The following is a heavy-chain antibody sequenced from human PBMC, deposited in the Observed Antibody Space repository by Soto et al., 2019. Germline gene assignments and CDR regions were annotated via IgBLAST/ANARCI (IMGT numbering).Heavy chain of an antibody. J-gene: IGHJ6*04. V-gene: IGHV3-48*01. CDR3: AREGSVYDV. CDR2: ISSSSSTI. D-gene: IGHD2-15*01. CDR1: GFTFSSYS. Sequence: GGSVRLSCAASGFTFSSYSMNWVRQAQGKGLEWVSYISSSSSTIYYADSVKGRFTISRDNAKNSLYLQMNSLRAEDTAVYYCAREGSVYDVWGKGTTVTVSS.